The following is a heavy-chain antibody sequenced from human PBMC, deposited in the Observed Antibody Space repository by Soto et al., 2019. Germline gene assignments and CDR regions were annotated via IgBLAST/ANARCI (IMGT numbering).Heavy chain of an antibody. CDR1: GFTFSSYA. V-gene: IGHV3-30-3*01. J-gene: IGHJ6*02. Sequence: QVQLVESGGGVVQPGRSLRLSCAASGFTFSSYAMHWVRQAPGKGLEWVAVISYDGSNKYYSGSVKGRVTSSRDNSKNWLYLQMNSLRSEDTAVYYCARDRLRYNWNDFPYYYYGMDAWGQGTTVTVSS. D-gene: IGHD1-1*01. CDR3: ARDRLRYNWNDFPYYYYGMDA. CDR2: ISYDGSNK.